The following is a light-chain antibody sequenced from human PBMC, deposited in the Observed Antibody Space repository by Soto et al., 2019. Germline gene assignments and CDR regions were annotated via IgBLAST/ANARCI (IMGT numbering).Light chain of an antibody. CDR1: SSDVGGYNY. Sequence: QSALTQPASVSGSPGQSITISCTGTSSDVGGYNYVSWYQQHPGKAPKLMIYDVSNRPSGVSNRFSGSKSGNTASLTISGLQAEYLSYYDCRPYPRCITYVFGT. CDR2: DVS. V-gene: IGLV2-14*01. CDR3: RPYPRCITYV. J-gene: IGLJ1*01.